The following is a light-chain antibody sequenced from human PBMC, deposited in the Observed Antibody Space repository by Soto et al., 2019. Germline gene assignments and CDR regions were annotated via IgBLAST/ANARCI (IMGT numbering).Light chain of an antibody. J-gene: IGLJ1*01. CDR3: CSYAGDYVYV. Sequence: QSVLTQPASVSGSPGQSITISCTGTSSGVGRYNLVSWYQHHPGKAPRLIIYEVTKRPSGFSTRPSGSKSGNTASLTISGLQAEDEAEYYCCSYAGDYVYVFGTGTKVTVL. CDR1: SSGVGRYNL. CDR2: EVT. V-gene: IGLV2-23*02.